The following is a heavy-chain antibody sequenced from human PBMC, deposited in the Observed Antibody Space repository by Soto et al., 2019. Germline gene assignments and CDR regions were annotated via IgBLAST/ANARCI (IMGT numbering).Heavy chain of an antibody. CDR1: GGSFSGYY. V-gene: IGHV4-34*01. J-gene: IGHJ6*03. CDR2: INHSGST. Sequence: SETLSLTCAVYGGSFSGYYWSWIRQPPGKGLEWIGEINHSGSTNYNPSLKSRVTVSVDTSKNQFSLKLSSVTAADTAVYYCARGRYMDVWGKGTTVTVSS. CDR3: ARGRYMDV.